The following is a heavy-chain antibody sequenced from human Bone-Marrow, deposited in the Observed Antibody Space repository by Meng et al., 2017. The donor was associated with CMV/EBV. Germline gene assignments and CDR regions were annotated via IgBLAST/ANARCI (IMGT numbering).Heavy chain of an antibody. CDR1: GGSVSSGSYY. Sequence: SETLSLTCTVSGGSVSSGSYYWSWIRQPPGKGLEWIGYIYYSGSTNYNPSLKSRVTISVDTSKNQFSLKLSSVTAADTAVYYCARGKYSSSSEGVWFDPWGQGTLVTFSS. CDR2: IYYSGST. V-gene: IGHV4-61*01. J-gene: IGHJ5*02. CDR3: ARGKYSSSSEGVWFDP. D-gene: IGHD6-6*01.